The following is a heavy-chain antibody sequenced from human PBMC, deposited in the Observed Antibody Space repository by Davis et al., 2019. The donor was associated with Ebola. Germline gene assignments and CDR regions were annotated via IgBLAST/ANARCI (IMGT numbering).Heavy chain of an antibody. V-gene: IGHV3-43*02. J-gene: IGHJ4*02. CDR1: GFTFDDYA. CDR2: ISGDGGST. D-gene: IGHD3-16*02. CDR3: AKGGGQVFVGDNYGDY. Sequence: PGGSLRLSCAASGFTFDDYAMHWVRQAPGKGLEWVSLISGDGGSTYYADSVKGRFTISRDNSKNSLYLQMNSLRTEDTALYYCAKGGGQVFVGDNYGDYWGQGTLVTVSS.